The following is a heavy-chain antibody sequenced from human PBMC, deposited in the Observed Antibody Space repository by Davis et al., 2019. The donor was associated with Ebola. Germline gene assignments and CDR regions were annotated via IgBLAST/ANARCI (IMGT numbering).Heavy chain of an antibody. CDR1: GYTFTGYY. CDR3: ARGVTGTYNWFDP. CDR2: INPNSGGT. Sequence: ASVQVSCKASGYTFTGYYMHWVRQAPGQGLEWMGWINPNSGGTNYAQKFQGRVTMTRDTSISTAYMELSRLRSDDTAVYYCARGVTGTYNWFDPWGQGTLVTVSS. D-gene: IGHD1-7*01. J-gene: IGHJ5*02. V-gene: IGHV1-2*02.